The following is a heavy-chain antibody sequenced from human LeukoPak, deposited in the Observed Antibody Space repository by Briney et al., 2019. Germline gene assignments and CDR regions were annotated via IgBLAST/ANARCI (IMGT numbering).Heavy chain of an antibody. V-gene: IGHV3-73*01. Sequence: GGSLRLSSGASGFTFSGSGMHWVRQASGKGLEWVGRIRSKANNYGTAYAASVKGRFTISRDDSKNTAYLQMNSLKTEDTAVYYCSRQPPDYGGSDHWGQGTLVTVSS. CDR2: IRSKANNYGT. CDR3: SRQPPDYGGSDH. J-gene: IGHJ4*02. CDR1: GFTFSGSG. D-gene: IGHD4/OR15-4a*01.